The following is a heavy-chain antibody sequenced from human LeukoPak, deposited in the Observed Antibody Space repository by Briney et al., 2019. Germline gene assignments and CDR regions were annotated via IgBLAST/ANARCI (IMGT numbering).Heavy chain of an antibody. D-gene: IGHD3-3*01. CDR2: IRYDGSNK. CDR3: AKDRRDFWSGYVLHYFDY. J-gene: IGHJ4*02. CDR1: GFTFSSYG. V-gene: IGHV3-30*02. Sequence: GRSLRLSCAASGFTFSSYGMHWVRQAPGKGLEWVAFIRYDGSNKYYADSVKGRFTISRDNSKNTLYLQMNSLRAEDTAVYYCAKDRRDFWSGYVLHYFDYWGQGTLVTVSS.